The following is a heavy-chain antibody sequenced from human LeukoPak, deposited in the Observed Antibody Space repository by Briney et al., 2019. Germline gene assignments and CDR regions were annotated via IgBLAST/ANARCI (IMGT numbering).Heavy chain of an antibody. V-gene: IGHV3-23*01. J-gene: IGHJ6*02. D-gene: IGHD5-18*01. Sequence: AGGSLRLSCAASEFSVSNNYMNWVRQAPGQGLEWVSGISGSGGATYYAGSVQGRFTMSRDNSKNTLYLQMNSLRADDTAIYYCAKNDGYRYGRNYGMDVWGQGTTVTVSS. CDR1: EFSVSNNY. CDR2: ISGSGGAT. CDR3: AKNDGYRYGRNYGMDV.